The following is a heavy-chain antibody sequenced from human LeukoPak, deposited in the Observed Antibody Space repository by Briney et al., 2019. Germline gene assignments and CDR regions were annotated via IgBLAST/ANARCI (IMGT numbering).Heavy chain of an antibody. J-gene: IGHJ3*02. CDR1: GFPFTTYW. CDR2: ILPEDSET. V-gene: IGHV5-51*01. D-gene: IGHD1-26*01. CDR3: ARLTPLVDDAFDI. Sequence: GGSLQISCKSSGFPFTTYWIGWVRQLPGKGLDWMGIILPEDSETRYSTSFQGQVTMSVDKSISTYFLHWSSLNASDTAMYYCARLTPLVDDAFDIWGQGTMVTVSS.